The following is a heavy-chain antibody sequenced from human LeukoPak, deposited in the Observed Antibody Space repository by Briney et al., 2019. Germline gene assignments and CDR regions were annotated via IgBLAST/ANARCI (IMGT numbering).Heavy chain of an antibody. CDR2: ISYSSSII. Sequence: GGSLRLSCAASGFTLSNYNMNWVRHAPGKGLEWVSYISYSSSIIYYADSVKGRFSISRDNAKNSLYLQMNSLRAEDTAVYYCAGRGVEYCSSTSCQDVWGKGTTVTVSS. J-gene: IGHJ6*04. V-gene: IGHV3-48*01. CDR3: AGRGVEYCSSTSCQDV. D-gene: IGHD2-2*01. CDR1: GFTLSNYN.